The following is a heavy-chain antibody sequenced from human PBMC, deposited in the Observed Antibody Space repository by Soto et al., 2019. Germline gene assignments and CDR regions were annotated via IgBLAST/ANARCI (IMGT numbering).Heavy chain of an antibody. D-gene: IGHD5-12*01. J-gene: IGHJ5*02. Sequence: PGGSLRLSCAASGFTFSSYVMHWVRQAPGKGLEWVAVISYDGSNKYYADSVKGRFTISRDNAKNTLFLEMNSLRAEDTAVYYSARDQTVATNWFDPWGQGTLVTSPQ. V-gene: IGHV3-30-3*01. CDR2: ISYDGSNK. CDR3: ARDQTVATNWFDP. CDR1: GFTFSSYV.